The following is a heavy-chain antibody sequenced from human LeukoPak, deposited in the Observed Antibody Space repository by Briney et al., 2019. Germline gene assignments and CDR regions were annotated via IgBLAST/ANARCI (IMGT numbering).Heavy chain of an antibody. V-gene: IGHV3-21*01. CDR1: GYTFSSYS. CDR3: ARVHMVRGVIITGLDY. D-gene: IGHD3-10*01. Sequence: GSLRLSCAASGYTFSSYSMNWVRQAPGKGLEWVSSISSSSSYIYYADSVKGRFTISRDNAKNSLYLQMNSLRAEDTAVYYCARVHMVRGVIITGLDYWGQGTLVTVSS. J-gene: IGHJ4*02. CDR2: ISSSSSYI.